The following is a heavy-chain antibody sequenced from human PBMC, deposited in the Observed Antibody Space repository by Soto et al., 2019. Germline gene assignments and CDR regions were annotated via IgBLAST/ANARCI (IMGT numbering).Heavy chain of an antibody. CDR3: ARARYSSWFRELWFDP. CDR1: GFTFSDYY. V-gene: IGHV3-11*04. Sequence: QVQLVESGGGLVKPGGSLRLSGAASGFTFSDYYMSWIRQAPGKGPEWVSYISSSGSTIYYADCVKGRFTISRDNAKNSLYLQMNSLRAESMAVYYCARARYSSWFRELWFDPWAKGTLVTVSS. D-gene: IGHD6-13*01. J-gene: IGHJ5*02. CDR2: ISSSGSTI.